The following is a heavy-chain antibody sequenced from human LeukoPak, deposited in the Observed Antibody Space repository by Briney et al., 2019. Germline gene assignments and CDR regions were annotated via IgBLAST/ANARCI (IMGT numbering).Heavy chain of an antibody. J-gene: IGHJ5*02. CDR1: GFTFSSYA. D-gene: IGHD6-19*01. Sequence: GGSLRLSCAASGFTFSSYAMSWVRQAPGKGLEWVSAISGSGGSTYYADSVKGRFTISRDNSKNTLYLQMNSLRAEDTAVYYCAKDRSPDRIAVAGTGHWFDPWGQGTLVTVSS. CDR3: AKDRSPDRIAVAGTGHWFDP. CDR2: ISGSGGST. V-gene: IGHV3-23*01.